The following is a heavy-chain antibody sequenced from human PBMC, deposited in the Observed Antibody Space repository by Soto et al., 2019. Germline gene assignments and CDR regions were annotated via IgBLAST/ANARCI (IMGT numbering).Heavy chain of an antibody. CDR2: ISGSGGTT. D-gene: IGHD3-22*01. J-gene: IGHJ4*02. CDR1: GFTFSKYA. CDR3: AKYYYDRSGSPLAFDY. Sequence: EVQLLESGGGLVQPGGSLRLSCAASGFTFSKYALSWVRQAPGKGLEWVSAISGSGGTTHYADSVKGRVTISRDNSKDTVFLQMNSLRAEHTAVYSCAKYYYDRSGSPLAFDYWGQGTLVTVSS. V-gene: IGHV3-23*01.